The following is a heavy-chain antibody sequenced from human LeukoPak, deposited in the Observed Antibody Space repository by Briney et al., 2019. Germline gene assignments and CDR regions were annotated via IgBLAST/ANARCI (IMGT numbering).Heavy chain of an antibody. V-gene: IGHV1-2*02. CDR1: GYTFTGYY. D-gene: IGHD2-2*01. CDR3: ARERGPAAKRGSDY. CDR2: INPNSGGT. Sequence: ASVKVSCKASGYTFTGYYMHWVRQAPGQGLEWMGWINPNSGGTNYAQKFQGRVTMTRDTSISTAYMELSRLRSDDTAVYYCARERGPAAKRGSDYWGQGTLVTVSS. J-gene: IGHJ4*02.